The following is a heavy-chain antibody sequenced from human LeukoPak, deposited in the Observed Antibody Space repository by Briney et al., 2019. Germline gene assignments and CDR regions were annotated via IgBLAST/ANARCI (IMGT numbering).Heavy chain of an antibody. J-gene: IGHJ3*02. CDR3: ARDLSVEYYYDSSGYSPDAFDI. Sequence: GASVKVSRKASGGTFSSYAISWVRQAPGQGLEWMGGIIPIFGTANYAQKFQGRVTITADESTSTAYMELSSLRSEDTAVYYCARDLSVEYYYDSSGYSPDAFDIWGQGTMVTVSS. D-gene: IGHD3-22*01. CDR1: GGTFSSYA. CDR2: IIPIFGTA. V-gene: IGHV1-69*13.